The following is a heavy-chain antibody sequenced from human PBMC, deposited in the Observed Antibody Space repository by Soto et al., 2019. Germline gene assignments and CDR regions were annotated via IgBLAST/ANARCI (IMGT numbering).Heavy chain of an antibody. V-gene: IGHV3-7*03. J-gene: IGHJ4*02. CDR2: IKQDGSEK. Sequence: EVQLVESGGGLVQPGGSLRLSCAASGFTFSSYWMSWVRQAPGKGLEWVANIKQDGSEKYYADSVKGRFTISRDNAKNSLYLQMNSLRAEDTAVYYCARIRITMVRGVTALPDYWGQGTLVTVSS. CDR3: ARIRITMVRGVTALPDY. D-gene: IGHD3-10*01. CDR1: GFTFSSYW.